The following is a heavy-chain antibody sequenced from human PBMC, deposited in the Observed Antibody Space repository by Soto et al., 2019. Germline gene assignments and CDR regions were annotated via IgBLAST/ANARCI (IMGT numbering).Heavy chain of an antibody. CDR2: IYNSGRY. D-gene: IGHD1-1*01. V-gene: IGHV4-59*01. J-gene: IGHJ4*02. CDR1: GGFI. CDR3: ARTLPNRQLFDS. Sequence: SETLSLTCTVSGGFIWGWIRQSPDKGMEWIGYIYNSGRYNYNPSLESRLTISIDTSKNQFSLRLASVTAADTAVYYCARTLPNRQLFDSWSQGTLVTVSS.